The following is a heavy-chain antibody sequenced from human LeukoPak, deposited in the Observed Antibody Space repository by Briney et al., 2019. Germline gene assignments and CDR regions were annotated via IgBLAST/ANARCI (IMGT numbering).Heavy chain of an antibody. D-gene: IGHD2-2*01. CDR3: ARDPDSSAFDC. V-gene: IGHV3-7*01. J-gene: IGHJ4*02. CDR2: INRDGSLK. CDR1: GFTFSNHW. Sequence: GGSLRLSCTSSGFTFSNHWMTWVRQAPGKGLELVANINRDGSLKNYVDSVKGRFTISRDNAENSLHLQMNSLRAEDSAIYYCARDPDSSAFDCWGQGTLVTVSS.